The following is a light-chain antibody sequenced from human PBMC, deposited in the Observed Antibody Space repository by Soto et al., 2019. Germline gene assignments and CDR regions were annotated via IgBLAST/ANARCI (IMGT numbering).Light chain of an antibody. CDR2: EVT. CDR3: NSYVDSDNLVV. V-gene: IGLV2-8*01. CDR1: SSDIGGYNY. J-gene: IGLJ2*01. Sequence: QSALTQPPSASGSPGQSVTISCTGTSSDIGGYNYVSWYQQHPGKAPKLIIYEVTKRPSGVPDRFSGSKSGNTSSLTVSGRQAEDEADYYCNSYVDSDNLVVFGGGTKLTVL.